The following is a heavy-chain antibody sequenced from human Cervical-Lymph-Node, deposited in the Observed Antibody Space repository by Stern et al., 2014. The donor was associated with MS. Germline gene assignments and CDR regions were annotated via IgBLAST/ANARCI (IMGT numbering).Heavy chain of an antibody. J-gene: IGHJ3*02. CDR1: DDSINSGNYY. Sequence: QVQLQESGPGLVKPSQTLSLTCTVSDDSINSGNYYWSWIRQHPGKGLEWIGYIYYSGSTYYNPSLKSRVTISVDTSKNQFSLKLSSVTAADTAVYYCARTPGYCSDTSCYTDAFDIWGQGTMVTVSS. D-gene: IGHD2-2*02. CDR3: ARTPGYCSDTSCYTDAFDI. V-gene: IGHV4-31*03. CDR2: IYYSGST.